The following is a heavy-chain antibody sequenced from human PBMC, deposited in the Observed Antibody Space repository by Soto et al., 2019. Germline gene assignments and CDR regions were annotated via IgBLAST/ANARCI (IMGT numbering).Heavy chain of an antibody. CDR2: IRNKANSYTT. CDR1: GFTFSDHY. CDR3: ARSYSYGWFDWFDP. Sequence: GGSLRLSCAASGFTFSDHYMDWVRQAPGKGLEWVGRIRNKANSYTTEYAASVKGRFTISRDDSKNSPYLQMNSLKTEDTAVYYCARSYSYGWFDWFDPWGQGTLVTVSS. J-gene: IGHJ5*02. D-gene: IGHD5-18*01. V-gene: IGHV3-72*01.